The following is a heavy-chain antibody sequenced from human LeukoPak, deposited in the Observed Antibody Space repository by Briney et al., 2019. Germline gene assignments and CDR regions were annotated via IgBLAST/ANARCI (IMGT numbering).Heavy chain of an antibody. J-gene: IGHJ3*02. Sequence: ASVKVSCKASGYTFTDYAMHWVRQAPGHSLEWMGWINGGNGNTKYSLEFQGRVTITRDTSANTVYMELRSLRSDDTAVYYCARDHPDAFDIWGQGTMVTVSS. CDR3: ARDHPDAFDI. V-gene: IGHV1-3*01. CDR1: GYTFTDYA. CDR2: INGGNGNT.